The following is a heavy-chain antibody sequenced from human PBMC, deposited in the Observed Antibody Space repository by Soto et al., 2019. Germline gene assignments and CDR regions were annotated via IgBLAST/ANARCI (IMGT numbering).Heavy chain of an antibody. CDR3: ARPTESYYYDSSGYNPFDY. Sequence: GASVKVSCKASGYTFSSYAMHWVRQAPGQGLEWMGWINPNSGGTNYAQKFQGRVTMTRDTSISTAYMELSRLRSDDTAVYYCARPTESYYYDSSGYNPFDYWGQGTLVTVSS. CDR1: GYTFSSYA. D-gene: IGHD3-22*01. V-gene: IGHV1-2*02. CDR2: INPNSGGT. J-gene: IGHJ4*02.